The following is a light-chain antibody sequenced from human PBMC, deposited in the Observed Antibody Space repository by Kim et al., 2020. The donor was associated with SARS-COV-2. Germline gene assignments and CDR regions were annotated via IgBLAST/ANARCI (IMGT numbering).Light chain of an antibody. V-gene: IGKV1-5*01. Sequence: ASAGDRVTITCRASQSISSWLAWYQQKPGKAPRLLIYDASNLESGVPSRFSGSGSGTEFTLSISSLQPDDLATYYCQQYNSYSLTFGGGTKVDIK. CDR2: DAS. CDR1: QSISSW. J-gene: IGKJ4*01. CDR3: QQYNSYSLT.